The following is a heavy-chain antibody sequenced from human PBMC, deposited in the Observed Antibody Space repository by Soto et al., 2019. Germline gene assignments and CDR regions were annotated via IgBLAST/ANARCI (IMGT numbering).Heavy chain of an antibody. Sequence: ASVKVSCKASGYTFTSYGISWVRQAPGQGLEWMGWISAYNGNTNYAQKLQGRVTMTTDTSTSTAYMELRSLRSDDTAVYYCAREGSSSELNYYYYYYMDVWGKGTTVTVSS. CDR2: ISAYNGNT. V-gene: IGHV1-18*01. J-gene: IGHJ6*03. CDR1: GYTFTSYG. CDR3: AREGSSSELNYYYYYYMDV. D-gene: IGHD6-6*01.